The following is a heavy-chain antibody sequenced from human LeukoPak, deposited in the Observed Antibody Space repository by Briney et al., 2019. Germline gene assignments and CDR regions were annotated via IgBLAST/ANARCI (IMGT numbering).Heavy chain of an antibody. V-gene: IGHV1-2*06. CDR2: INPNSGGT. J-gene: IGHJ5*02. Sequence: GASVKVSRKASGYTFTGYYMHWVRQAPGQGLEWMGRINPNSGGTNYAQKFQGRVTMTRDTSISTAYMELSRLRSDDTAVYYCAREVKLHRWFDPWGQGTLVTVSS. CDR1: GYTFTGYY. CDR3: AREVKLHRWFDP. D-gene: IGHD1-7*01.